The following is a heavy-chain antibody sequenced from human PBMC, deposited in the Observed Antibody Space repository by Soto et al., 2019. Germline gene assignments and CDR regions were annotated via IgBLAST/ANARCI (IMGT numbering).Heavy chain of an antibody. Sequence: GGSLRLSCAASGFTFSSYAMHWVRQAPGKGLEYVSAISSNGGSTYYADSVKGRFTISRDNSKNTLYLQMGSLRAEDMAVYYCASDRGGYSDYWGQGTLVTVSS. J-gene: IGHJ4*02. D-gene: IGHD5-12*01. CDR3: ASDRGGYSDY. V-gene: IGHV3-64*02. CDR2: ISSNGGST. CDR1: GFTFSSYA.